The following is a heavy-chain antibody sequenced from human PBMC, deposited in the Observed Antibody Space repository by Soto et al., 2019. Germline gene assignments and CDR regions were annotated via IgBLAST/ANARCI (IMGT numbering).Heavy chain of an antibody. CDR1: GGTFSSYA. CDR3: AREPPEGYHFDY. V-gene: IGHV1-69*05. J-gene: IGHJ4*02. D-gene: IGHD5-12*01. CDR2: IIPIFGTA. Sequence: SVKVSCKASGGTFSSYAISWVRQAPGQGLEWMGGIIPIFGTANYAQNFQGRVTMTRDTSTSTVYMELSNLRSEDTAVYYCAREPPEGYHFDYWGQGTLVTVSS.